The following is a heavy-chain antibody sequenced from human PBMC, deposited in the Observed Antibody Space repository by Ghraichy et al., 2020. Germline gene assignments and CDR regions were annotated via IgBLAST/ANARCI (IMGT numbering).Heavy chain of an antibody. CDR1: GGSIISDNYY. J-gene: IGHJ4*02. D-gene: IGHD3-3*01. CDR3: ARTNVPINDFWSGYYLDY. Sequence: SQTLSLTCTVSGGSIISDNYYWSWIRQPAGKGLEWIGRIYTSGSTNYNPSLKSRVTISVDTSKNQFSLKLSSVTAADTAVYYCARTNVPINDFWSGYYLDYWGQGTLVTVSS. V-gene: IGHV4-61*02. CDR2: IYTSGST.